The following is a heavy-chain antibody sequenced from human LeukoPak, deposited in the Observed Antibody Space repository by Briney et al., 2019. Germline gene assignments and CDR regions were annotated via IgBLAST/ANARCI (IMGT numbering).Heavy chain of an antibody. CDR1: GGSISSYC. D-gene: IGHD4-23*01. CDR2: IYYSGST. CDR3: ARVAGRVLTPPFWYFDL. Sequence: PSETLSLTCTVSGGSISSYCWSWIRQPPGKGLEWIGYIYYSGSTNYNPSLKSRVTISVDTSKNQFSLKLSSVTAADTAVYSWARVAGRVLTPPFWYFDL. J-gene: IGHJ2*01. V-gene: IGHV4-59*01.